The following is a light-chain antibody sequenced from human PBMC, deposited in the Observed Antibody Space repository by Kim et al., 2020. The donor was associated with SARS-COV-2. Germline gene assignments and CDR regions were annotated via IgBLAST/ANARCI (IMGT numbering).Light chain of an antibody. CDR1: QSVDNN. V-gene: IGKV3-15*01. CDR2: GAS. Sequence: DILMTQSPVTLSVSPGERATLSCRASQSVDNNLAWYQHKPGQSPSLLIFGASTRATRTPDRFSGSGSGTEFTLSISSLQSEDFAVYYCQQYHDYSWTFGQGTKVDIK. CDR3: QQYHDYSWT. J-gene: IGKJ1*01.